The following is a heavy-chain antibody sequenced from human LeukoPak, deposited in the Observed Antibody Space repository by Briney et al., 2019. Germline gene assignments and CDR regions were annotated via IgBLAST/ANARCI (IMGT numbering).Heavy chain of an antibody. V-gene: IGHV3-66*01. CDR2: IYSGGST. D-gene: IGHD6-13*01. J-gene: IGHJ4*02. Sequence: QPGGSLRLSCAASGFTVSSNYMSWVRQAPGKGLEWVSVIYSGGSTYYADSVKGRFTISRDNAKNSLYLQMNSLRAEDTAVYYCARDYLPNGYSSSYNEDYWGQGTLVTVSS. CDR3: ARDYLPNGYSSSYNEDY. CDR1: GFTVSSNY.